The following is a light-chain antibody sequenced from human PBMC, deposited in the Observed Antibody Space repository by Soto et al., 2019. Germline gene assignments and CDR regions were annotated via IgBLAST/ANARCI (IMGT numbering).Light chain of an antibody. Sequence: EIVMTQSPATLSVSPGERATLSCRASQSVRSNLAWYQQKPGQAPRLLIYGASTRATGIPARFSGSGSGTEFTLTISSLQSEDFAVYYCQQYNNWPRTFGQGTKGDIK. CDR2: GAS. CDR1: QSVRSN. V-gene: IGKV3-15*01. CDR3: QQYNNWPRT. J-gene: IGKJ1*01.